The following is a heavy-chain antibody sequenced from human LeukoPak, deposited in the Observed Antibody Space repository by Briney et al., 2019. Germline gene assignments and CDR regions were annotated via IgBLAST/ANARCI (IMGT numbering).Heavy chain of an antibody. CDR2: IYYSGST. J-gene: IGHJ4*02. D-gene: IGHD5-18*01. CDR1: GGSISSRSYY. V-gene: IGHV4-39*07. CDR3: ARGGYSYGYPVYYFDY. Sequence: SETLSLTCTVSGGSISSRSYYWGWIRQPPGKGLEWIGNIYYSGSTYYHPSLKSRVTISVDTSKNQFSLKLSSVTAADTAVYYCARGGYSYGYPVYYFDYWGQGTLVTVSS.